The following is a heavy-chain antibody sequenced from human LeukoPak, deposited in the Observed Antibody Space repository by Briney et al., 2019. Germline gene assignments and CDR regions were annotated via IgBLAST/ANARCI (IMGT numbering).Heavy chain of an antibody. CDR3: ATDALGYCSSSTCYFDD. CDR1: GGSIRRSSFY. Sequence: SETLSLTCTVSGGSIRRSSFYWGWIRQPPGKGLEWIGGIYYSGSTSGTTYYNPSLESRVPISVDTSKNQFSLQMDSVTAADTAVYYCATDALGYCSSSTCYFDDWGQGTLVTVSS. D-gene: IGHD2-2*01. J-gene: IGHJ4*02. V-gene: IGHV4-39*07. CDR2: IYYSGSTSGTT.